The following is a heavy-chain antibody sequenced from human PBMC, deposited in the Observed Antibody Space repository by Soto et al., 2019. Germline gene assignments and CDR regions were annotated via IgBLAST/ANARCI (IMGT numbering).Heavy chain of an antibody. V-gene: IGHV3-74*01. Sequence: GGALRLSCAASGVVFSSDWMHLGRQAPGKGLVWVSRINTDGSETSYADSVKGRFTISRDNAKNTVYLQMNSLRAEDTAVYYCVRGYAEHRDQFAYWGRGTMVIVSS. CDR1: GVVFSSDW. J-gene: IGHJ4*01. CDR3: VRGYAEHRDQFAY. D-gene: IGHD1-26*01. CDR2: INTDGSET.